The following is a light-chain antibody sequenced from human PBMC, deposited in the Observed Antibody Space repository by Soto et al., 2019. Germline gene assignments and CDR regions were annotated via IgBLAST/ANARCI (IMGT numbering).Light chain of an antibody. CDR1: QSVSSNY. CDR2: GAS. Sequence: EIVLTQSPGTLSLSPGERATLSCRASQSVSSNYIAWYQQNPGQAPRLLIYGASTRATGIPDRFSGSGSGTDFTLTISRLEPEDFAVYFCQQYGRSPPFAFGSGNKVYIK. V-gene: IGKV3-20*01. J-gene: IGKJ3*01. CDR3: QQYGRSPPFA.